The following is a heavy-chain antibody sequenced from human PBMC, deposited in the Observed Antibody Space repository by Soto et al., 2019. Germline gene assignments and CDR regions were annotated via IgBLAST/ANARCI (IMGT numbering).Heavy chain of an antibody. Sequence: GESLKISCKGSGYSFTSYWIGWVRQMPGKGLEWMGIIYPGDSDTRYSPSFQGQVTISADKSISTAYLQWSSLKASDTAMYYCARVDSGYDSVLFFDYWGQGTLVTVSS. CDR2: IYPGDSDT. CDR1: GYSFTSYW. D-gene: IGHD5-12*01. V-gene: IGHV5-51*01. J-gene: IGHJ4*02. CDR3: ARVDSGYDSVLFFDY.